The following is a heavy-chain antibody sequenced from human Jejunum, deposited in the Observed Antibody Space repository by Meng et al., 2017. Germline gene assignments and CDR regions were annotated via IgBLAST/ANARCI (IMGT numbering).Heavy chain of an antibody. J-gene: IGHJ5*02. CDR3: AKSGYSTSRFDP. D-gene: IGHD6-13*01. CDR1: GFTFISSW. CDR2: IKSDGTI. Sequence: QLVESGGGLVQPGGSLRLSCAASGFTFISSWMYWVRQAPGKGLVWVSRIKSDGTITYADSVKGRFTMSRDNAKNTVFLQMNSLRADDTAMYYCAKSGYSTSRFDPWGQGTLVTVSS. V-gene: IGHV3-74*03.